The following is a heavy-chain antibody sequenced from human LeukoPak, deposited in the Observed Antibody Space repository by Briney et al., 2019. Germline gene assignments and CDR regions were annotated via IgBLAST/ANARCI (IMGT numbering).Heavy chain of an antibody. CDR3: ARVVAYCGGDCYSYDAFDI. J-gene: IGHJ3*02. Sequence: GGSLRLSCAASGFTFSSYAMSWVRQAPGKGLEWVSAISGSGGSTCYADSVKGRFTISRDNSKNTLYLQMNSLRAEDTALYYCARVVAYCGGDCYSYDAFDIWGQGTMVTVSS. CDR1: GFTFSSYA. V-gene: IGHV3-23*01. CDR2: ISGSGGST. D-gene: IGHD2-21*02.